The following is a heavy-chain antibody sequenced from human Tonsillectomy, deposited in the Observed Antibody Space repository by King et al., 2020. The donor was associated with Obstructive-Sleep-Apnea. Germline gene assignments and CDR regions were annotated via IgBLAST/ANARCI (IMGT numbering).Heavy chain of an antibody. Sequence: QLVQSGAEVKKPGASVKGSCKASGYSFTGYYIHWVRQAPGEGLEWVGWINPNSGGPNYAEKFQGRVTMTRDPSISTAYMELSRLRSDDTAVYYCAKTFKAGYCSGGSCSPKDVWGQGTTVTVSS. D-gene: IGHD2-15*01. CDR3: AKTFKAGYCSGGSCSPKDV. V-gene: IGHV1-2*02. J-gene: IGHJ6*02. CDR1: GYSFTGYY. CDR2: INPNSGGP.